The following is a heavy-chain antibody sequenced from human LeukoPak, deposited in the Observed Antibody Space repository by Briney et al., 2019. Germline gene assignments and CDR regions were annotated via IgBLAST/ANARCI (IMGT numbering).Heavy chain of an antibody. J-gene: IGHJ6*04. CDR1: GFTFSSYG. CDR3: ARDLYSSSYYYGMDV. D-gene: IGHD6-13*01. V-gene: IGHV3-48*03. Sequence: GGSLRLSCAASGFTFSSYGMNWVRQAPGRGLEWVSYISNSGSTTYYADSVKGRFTISRDNAKNSLYLQMNSLRAEDTAVYYCARDLYSSSYYYGMDVWGKGTTVTVSS. CDR2: ISNSGSTT.